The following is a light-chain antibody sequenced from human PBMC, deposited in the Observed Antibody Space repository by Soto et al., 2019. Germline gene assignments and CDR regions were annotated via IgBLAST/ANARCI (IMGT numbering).Light chain of an antibody. Sequence: DTQMTQSPSTLSASVGDTVTITCRASQTIYTWLAWYQQKPGKAPKVIIYDASTLESGVPSRFSGSGSGTEFPLTISGLQPDDFATYYCQQYNDYLPYTFGQGTKVQIK. CDR1: QTIYTW. J-gene: IGKJ2*01. CDR2: DAS. V-gene: IGKV1-5*01. CDR3: QQYNDYLPYT.